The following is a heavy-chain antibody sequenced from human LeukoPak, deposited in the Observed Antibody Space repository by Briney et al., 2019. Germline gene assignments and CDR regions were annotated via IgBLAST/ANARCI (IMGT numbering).Heavy chain of an antibody. D-gene: IGHD3-22*01. Sequence: SETLSLTCVVSGDSISSGSHYWSWIRQPPGKGLEWIGYTSNSGSTNNNPSLKSRLTISIDTSKNQFSLRLNSVTAADTAVYYCARAGSGYSFDYWGQGKLVTVSS. CDR3: ARAGSGYSFDY. CDR1: GDSISSGSHY. CDR2: TSNSGST. J-gene: IGHJ4*02. V-gene: IGHV4-61*01.